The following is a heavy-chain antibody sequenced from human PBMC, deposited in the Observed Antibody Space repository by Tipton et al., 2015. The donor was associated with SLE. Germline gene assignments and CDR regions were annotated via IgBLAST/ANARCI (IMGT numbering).Heavy chain of an antibody. CDR2: IYYSGST. V-gene: IGHV4-39*01. J-gene: IGHJ4*02. Sequence: LRLSCTVSGGSISSSSYYWGWIRQSPGKGLEWIGSIYYSGSTYYNPSLKSRVTISVDTSKNQFSLKLSSVTAADTAVYYCARHDGYNQFDYWGQGTLVTVSS. D-gene: IGHD5-24*01. CDR1: GGSISSSSYY. CDR3: ARHDGYNQFDY.